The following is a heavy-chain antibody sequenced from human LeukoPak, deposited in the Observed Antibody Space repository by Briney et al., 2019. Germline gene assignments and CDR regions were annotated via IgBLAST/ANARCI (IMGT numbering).Heavy chain of an antibody. Sequence: SETLSLTCTVSGGSISSSSYYWGWIRQPPGKGLEWIGSICYSGSTYYNPSLKSRVTISVDTSKNQFSLKLTSVTAADTAVYYCARHGHHGDHDYWGQGTLVTVSS. V-gene: IGHV4-39*01. CDR2: ICYSGST. CDR1: GGSISSSSYY. CDR3: ARHGHHGDHDY. D-gene: IGHD2-21*02. J-gene: IGHJ4*02.